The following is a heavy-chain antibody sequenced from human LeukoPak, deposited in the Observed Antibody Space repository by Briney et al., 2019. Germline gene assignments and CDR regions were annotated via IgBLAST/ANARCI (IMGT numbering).Heavy chain of an antibody. V-gene: IGHV3-74*01. D-gene: IGHD5-12*01. CDR1: GFTFSYFG. J-gene: IGHJ1*01. Sequence: GGSLRLSCEASGFTFSYFGFHWVRQAPGMGLMWVSRINSDGYSTAYVDSVKGRFTIYRDNAKNTLWLQMNSLRAEDTAVYYCARGGTDGHDPVPFALWGQGALVTPSS. CDR3: ARGGTDGHDPVPFAL. CDR2: INSDGYST.